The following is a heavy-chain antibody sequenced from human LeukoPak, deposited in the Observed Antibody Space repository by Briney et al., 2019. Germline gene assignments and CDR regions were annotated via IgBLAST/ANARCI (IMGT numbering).Heavy chain of an antibody. V-gene: IGHV1-2*02. CDR3: ARDHPYSSGWYGRVEALDL. J-gene: IGHJ3*01. CDR2: INANSGGT. Sequence: ASVKVSCKASGFIFTGYYMHWVRQAPGQGLEWMGCINANSGGTNYAQKFQGRVTMTRDTSISTAYMDLSRLRSDDTAVYYCARDHPYSSGWYGRVEALDLWGQGTTVTVSS. D-gene: IGHD6-19*01. CDR1: GFIFTGYY.